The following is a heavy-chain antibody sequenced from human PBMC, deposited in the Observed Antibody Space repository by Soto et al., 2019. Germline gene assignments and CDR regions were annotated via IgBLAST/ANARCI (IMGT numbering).Heavy chain of an antibody. CDR3: ARYYFDSSGYSNWFDP. CDR1: GGSITSGAYY. CDR2: IHYSGRT. D-gene: IGHD3-22*01. V-gene: IGHV4-31*11. J-gene: IGHJ5*02. Sequence: SETLSLTCAVSGGSITSGAYYWTWIRQHPGKGLEWIAYIHYSGRTYYNPSLRSRVTISVDTSNNQFSLKLSSVTAADTAVYYCARYYFDSSGYSNWFDPWGQGTLVTVSS.